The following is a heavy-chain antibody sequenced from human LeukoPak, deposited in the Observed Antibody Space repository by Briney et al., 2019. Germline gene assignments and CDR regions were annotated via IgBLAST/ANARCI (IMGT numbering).Heavy chain of an antibody. J-gene: IGHJ4*02. CDR2: INTDGSST. CDR3: ASGAAAALY. CDR1: GFTFSSDW. D-gene: IGHD6-13*01. Sequence: GGSLRLSCAAAGFTFSSDWMHWVRHAAGEGRVWVSRINTDGSSTRYADSVKGRFTISRDNAKNTLYLQMNSLRAEDPAVYYCASGAAAALYWRQGTLVTVSS. V-gene: IGHV3-74*01.